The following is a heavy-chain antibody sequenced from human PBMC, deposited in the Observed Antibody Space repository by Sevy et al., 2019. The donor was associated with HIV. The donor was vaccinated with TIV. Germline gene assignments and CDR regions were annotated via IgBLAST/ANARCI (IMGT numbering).Heavy chain of an antibody. V-gene: IGHV4-59*01. Sequence: SETLSLTCTVSGGSISSYYWSWIRQPPGKGLEWIGYIYYSGSTNYNPSLKSRVTISVDTSKNQFSLKLSSVTAADTAVYYFARMPVGRSRSTPIDYWGQGTLVTVSS. CDR2: IYYSGST. J-gene: IGHJ4*02. CDR3: ARMPVGRSRSTPIDY. D-gene: IGHD2-2*01. CDR1: GGSISSYY.